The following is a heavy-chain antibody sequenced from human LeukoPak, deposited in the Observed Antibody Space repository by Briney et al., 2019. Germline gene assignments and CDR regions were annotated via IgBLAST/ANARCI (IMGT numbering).Heavy chain of an antibody. Sequence: GGSLRLSCAASGFTFSSYVMHWVRQAPGKGLEWVAIISYDGSNEYYADSVKGRFTISRDNSKNTLYLQMNSLRAADTAVYYCAREQHWDYDYWGQGTLVTVSS. V-gene: IGHV3-30*04. J-gene: IGHJ4*02. CDR1: GFTFSSYV. CDR3: AREQHWDYDY. D-gene: IGHD1-1*01. CDR2: ISYDGSNE.